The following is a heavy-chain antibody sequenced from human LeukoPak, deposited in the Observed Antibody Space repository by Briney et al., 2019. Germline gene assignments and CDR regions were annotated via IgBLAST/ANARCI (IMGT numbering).Heavy chain of an antibody. CDR3: ARTNPVYGDYDY. D-gene: IGHD4-17*01. CDR1: GFSVNDSY. CDR2: MFPDGRT. V-gene: IGHV3-53*01. J-gene: IGHJ4*02. Sequence: GGSLRLSCAVSGFSVNDSYMSWVRQAPGKGLQWVSVMFPDGRTYYADSVEGRFTISRDLARNTLLLQMHSLRADDTAVHYCARTNPVYGDYDYWGQGTLVTVSS.